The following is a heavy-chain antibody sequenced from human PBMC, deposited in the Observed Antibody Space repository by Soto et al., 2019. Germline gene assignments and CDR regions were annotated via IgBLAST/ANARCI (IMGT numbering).Heavy chain of an antibody. CDR1: GYKFTGYY. V-gene: IGHV1-2*04. D-gene: IGHD6-19*01. Sequence: ASVKVSCTASGYKFTGYYMHWVRQAPGQGLEWMGWINPNSGGTNYAQKFQGWVTMTRDTSISTAYMELSRLRSDDTAVYYCARGRRSSGWHNWFDPWGQGTLVTVSS. J-gene: IGHJ5*02. CDR2: INPNSGGT. CDR3: ARGRRSSGWHNWFDP.